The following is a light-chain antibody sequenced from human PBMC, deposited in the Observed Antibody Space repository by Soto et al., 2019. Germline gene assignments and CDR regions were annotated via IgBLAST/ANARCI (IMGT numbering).Light chain of an antibody. Sequence: QSVLTQPPSVSAAPGQKVTISCSGSSSNVGNEFVSWYLQLPGTAPKLLIFDDYKRPSGIPDRFSGSKSGSTATLGITGLQTGDEADYYCGTWDTSLRAGVFGGGTKVTVL. CDR3: GTWDTSLRAGV. CDR1: SSNVGNEF. J-gene: IGLJ2*01. CDR2: DDY. V-gene: IGLV1-51*01.